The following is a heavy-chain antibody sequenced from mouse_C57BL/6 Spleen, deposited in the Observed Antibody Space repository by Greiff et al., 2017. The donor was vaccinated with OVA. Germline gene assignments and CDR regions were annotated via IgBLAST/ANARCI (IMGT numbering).Heavy chain of an antibody. CDR2: ISDGGSYT. V-gene: IGHV5-4*01. CDR1: GFTFSSYA. CDR3: ARDRGSRAYYYAMDY. D-gene: IGHD3-3*01. Sequence: EVKLMESRGGLVKPGGSLKLSCAASGFTFSSYAMSWVRQTPEQRLEWVATISDGGSYTYYPDNVKGRFTISRDNAKNNLYLQMSHLKSEDTAMYYCARDRGSRAYYYAMDYWGQGTSVTVSS. J-gene: IGHJ4*01.